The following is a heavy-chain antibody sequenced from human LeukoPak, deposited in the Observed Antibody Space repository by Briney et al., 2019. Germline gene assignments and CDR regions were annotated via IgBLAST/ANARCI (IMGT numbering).Heavy chain of an antibody. CDR2: INAGNGNT. CDR1: GCTFTSYA. J-gene: IGHJ4*02. CDR3: ARGPYLRYFDWLCFDY. D-gene: IGHD3-9*01. V-gene: IGHV1-3*01. Sequence: ASVKVSCKASGCTFTSYAMHWVRQAPGQRLEWMGWINAGNGNTKYSQKFQGRVTITRDTSASTAYMELSSLRSEDTAVYYCARGPYLRYFDWLCFDYWGQGTLVTVSS.